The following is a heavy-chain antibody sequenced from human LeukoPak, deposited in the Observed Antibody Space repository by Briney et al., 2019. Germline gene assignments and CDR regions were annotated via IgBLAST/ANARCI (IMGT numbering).Heavy chain of an antibody. CDR3: ARAPLLPHAFDI. J-gene: IGHJ3*02. D-gene: IGHD3-22*01. CDR1: GYTFTSYY. CDR2: INPSGGST. V-gene: IGHV1-46*01. Sequence: ASVKVSCKASGYTFTSYYMHWVRQAPGQGLEWMGIINPSGGSTSYAQKFQGRVTMTRDTSTSTVYMELSSLRSEDTAVYYCARAPLLPHAFDIWGQGQWSPSLQ.